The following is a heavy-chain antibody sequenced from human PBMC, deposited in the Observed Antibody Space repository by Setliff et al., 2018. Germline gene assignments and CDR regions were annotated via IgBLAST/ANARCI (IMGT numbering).Heavy chain of an antibody. J-gene: IGHJ6*03. CDR2: TIPSFGST. CDR1: GGTFSSYG. CDR3: AREGVDTRSSTDYRYYMDV. Sequence: ASVKVSCKASGGTFSSYGISWVRQAPGQGLEWMGGTIPSFGSTNYAQKFQGRVTIITDESTSTAYMGLSSLRTEDSAVYYCAREGVDTRSSTDYRYYMDVWGKGTTVTVSS. D-gene: IGHD5-18*01. V-gene: IGHV1-69*05.